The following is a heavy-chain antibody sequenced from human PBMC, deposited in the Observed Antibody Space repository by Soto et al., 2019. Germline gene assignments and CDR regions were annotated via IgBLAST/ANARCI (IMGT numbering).Heavy chain of an antibody. J-gene: IGHJ4*02. Sequence: PSETLSLTCTVSGGSISSSYWSWIRQPPGKGLEWIGYIYYSGSTNYNPSLKSRVTISVDTSKKQFSLKLSSVTAADTAVYYCARLTRYYYDTSGSYYLDYWGQGTLVTVS. D-gene: IGHD3-22*01. CDR2: IYYSGST. V-gene: IGHV4-59*08. CDR1: GGSISSSY. CDR3: ARLTRYYYDTSGSYYLDY.